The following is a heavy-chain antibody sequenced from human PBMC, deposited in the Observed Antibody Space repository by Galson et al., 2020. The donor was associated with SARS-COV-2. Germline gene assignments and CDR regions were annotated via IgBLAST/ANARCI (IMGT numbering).Heavy chain of an antibody. V-gene: IGHV4-59*01. D-gene: IGHD4-17*01. CDR2: ISYSGNT. Sequence: ETSETLSLTCSASDAPMTSYYWSWIRQPPGKGLEWIGYISYSGNTRYNPSLRSRVTISVDLSKNQLSLKVTSVTAADTAVYYCARDPAPLYGDNYYYGMDVWGRGTTVTVSS. J-gene: IGHJ6*02. CDR3: ARDPAPLYGDNYYYGMDV. CDR1: DAPMTSYY.